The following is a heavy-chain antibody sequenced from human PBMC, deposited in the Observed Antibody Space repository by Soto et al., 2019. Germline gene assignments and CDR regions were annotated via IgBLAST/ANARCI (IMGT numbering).Heavy chain of an antibody. J-gene: IGHJ6*02. V-gene: IGHV1-18*01. CDR1: GYTFSNDG. Sequence: SVKVSCKASGYTFSNDGINWVGQSGLQGLEWMGWISAYNGNTEYAQKFQGRVTMTTDTSTSTAYMELRSLRSDDTAVYSCARGGPTSADYYYGMDVWGLGTTVTVSS. CDR2: ISAYNGNT. D-gene: IGHD3-10*01. CDR3: ARGGPTSADYYYGMDV.